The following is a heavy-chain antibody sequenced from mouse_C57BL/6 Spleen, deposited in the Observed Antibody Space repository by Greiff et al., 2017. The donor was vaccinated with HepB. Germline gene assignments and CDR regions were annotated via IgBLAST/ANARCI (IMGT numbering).Heavy chain of an antibody. CDR2: IDPSDSYT. Sequence: VQLQQPGAELVMPGASVKLSCKASGYTFTSYWMHWVKQRPGQGLEWIGEIDPSDSYTNYNQKFKGKSTLTVDKSSSTAYMQLSSLTSEDSAVYYCASLYRNFDYWGQGTTLTVSS. D-gene: IGHD1-3*01. CDR3: ASLYRNFDY. J-gene: IGHJ2*01. V-gene: IGHV1-69*01. CDR1: GYTFTSYW.